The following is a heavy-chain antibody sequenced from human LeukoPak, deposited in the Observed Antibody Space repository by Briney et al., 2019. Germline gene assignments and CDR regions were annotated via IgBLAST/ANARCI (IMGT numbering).Heavy chain of an antibody. CDR1: GGPISSGGYY. J-gene: IGHJ4*02. D-gene: IGHD3-10*01. Sequence: NPSQTLSLTCTVSGGPISSGGYYWSWIRQHPGKGLEWIGYIYYSGSTYYNPSLKSRVTISVDTSKNQFSLKLSSVTAADTAVYYCARETMVRGVIKGTVPDYFDYWGQGTLVTVSS. CDR3: ARETMVRGVIKGTVPDYFDY. V-gene: IGHV4-31*03. CDR2: IYYSGST.